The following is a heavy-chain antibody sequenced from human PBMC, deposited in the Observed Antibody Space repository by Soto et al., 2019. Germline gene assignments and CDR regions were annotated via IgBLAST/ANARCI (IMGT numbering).Heavy chain of an antibody. CDR1: GGSISSGGYY. CDR3: ARDSVAGLYYYYGMDV. D-gene: IGHD6-19*01. Sequence: QVQLQESGPGLVKPSQTLSLTCTVSGGSISSGGYYWSWIRQHPGKGLEWIGYIYYSGSTYYNPSLKRRVTISVHTSKNQFSLKLSSVPAADTVMYYCARDSVAGLYYYYGMDVWGQGTTVTVSS. CDR2: IYYSGST. J-gene: IGHJ6*02. V-gene: IGHV4-31*03.